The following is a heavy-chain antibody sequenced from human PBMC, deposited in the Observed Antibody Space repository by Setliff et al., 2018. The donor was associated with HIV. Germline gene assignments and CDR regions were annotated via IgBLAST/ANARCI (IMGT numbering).Heavy chain of an antibody. CDR1: GFTFTNYA. J-gene: IGHJ4*02. Sequence: GGSLRLSCAVSGFTFTNYAMSWVRQAPGKGLQWVSTISGSGGNTHYADSVKGRFTIFRDNSKNTLYLQMNSLRAEDTAVYYCAKMDVVVIPAAIRYWGQGTLVTVSS. CDR2: ISGSGGNT. CDR3: AKMDVVVIPAAIRY. D-gene: IGHD2-2*01. V-gene: IGHV3-23*01.